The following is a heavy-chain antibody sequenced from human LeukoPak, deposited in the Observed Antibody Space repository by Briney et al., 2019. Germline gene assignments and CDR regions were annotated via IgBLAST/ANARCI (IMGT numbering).Heavy chain of an antibody. CDR3: ARDDSYYYDSSGYNH. CDR1: GYTFTGYH. Sequence: ASVKVSCKASGYTFTGYHMHWVRQAPGQGLEWMGWINPNSGGTNYAQKFQGRVTMTRDTSISTAYMELSRLRSDDTAVYYCARDDSYYYDSSGYNHWGQGTLVTVSS. D-gene: IGHD3-22*01. J-gene: IGHJ5*02. CDR2: INPNSGGT. V-gene: IGHV1-2*02.